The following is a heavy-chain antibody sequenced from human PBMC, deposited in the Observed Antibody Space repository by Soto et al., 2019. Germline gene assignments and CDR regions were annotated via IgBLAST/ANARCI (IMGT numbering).Heavy chain of an antibody. Sequence: QVQLQESGPGLVKPSETLSLTCTVSGGSISSYYWSWIRQPPGKGLELIGYIYYSGSTKYNPSLKSRVTISVDTSKNQSSLKLNSVTAADTAVYYCARGRGDTAMAWYYWGQGNLVTVSS. J-gene: IGHJ4*02. D-gene: IGHD5-18*01. V-gene: IGHV4-59*01. CDR1: GGSISSYY. CDR2: IYYSGST. CDR3: ARGRGDTAMAWYY.